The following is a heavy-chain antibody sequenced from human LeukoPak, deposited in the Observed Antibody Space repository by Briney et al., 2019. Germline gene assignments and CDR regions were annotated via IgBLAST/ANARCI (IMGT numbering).Heavy chain of an antibody. V-gene: IGHV3-7*04. D-gene: IGHD6-19*01. CDR3: ARGLAVAGSSWFDP. J-gene: IGHJ5*02. CDR2: MNHDRSEI. Sequence: GGSLRLSCAVSGFSLNRYWMSWVRLTPGKGLEWVATMNHDRSEIYHADSVMGRFTISRDNAKNTLYLQLDSLRAEDTAVYYCARGLAVAGSSWFDPWGQGTLVSVSS. CDR1: GFSLNRYW.